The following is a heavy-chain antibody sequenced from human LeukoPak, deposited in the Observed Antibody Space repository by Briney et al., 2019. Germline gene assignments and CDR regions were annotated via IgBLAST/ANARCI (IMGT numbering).Heavy chain of an antibody. V-gene: IGHV3-23*01. CDR1: GFTFSSYE. Sequence: GGSPRLSCAASGFTFSSYEMNWVRQAPGKGLEWVSAISGSGGSTYYADSVKGRFTISRDNSKNTLYLQMNSLRAEDTAVYYCAKDLNYYGSGSPGGGWFDPWGQGTLVTVSS. J-gene: IGHJ5*02. D-gene: IGHD3-10*01. CDR2: ISGSGGST. CDR3: AKDLNYYGSGSPGGGWFDP.